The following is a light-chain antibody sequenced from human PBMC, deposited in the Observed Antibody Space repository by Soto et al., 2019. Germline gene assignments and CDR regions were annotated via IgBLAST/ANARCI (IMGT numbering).Light chain of an antibody. CDR3: QQYGSSPPYT. V-gene: IGKV3-20*01. Sequence: EIVLTQSPGTLSLSPGERATLTCRASQSVSSRYLAWYQQKPGQAPRLLMYGASSRATGIPDRFSGSGSGTDFTLTISRLEPEDFAVYYCQQYGSSPPYTFGQGTKLEIK. J-gene: IGKJ2*01. CDR1: QSVSSRY. CDR2: GAS.